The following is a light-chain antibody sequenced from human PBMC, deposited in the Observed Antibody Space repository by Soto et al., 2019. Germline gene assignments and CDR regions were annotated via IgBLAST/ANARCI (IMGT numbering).Light chain of an antibody. CDR1: QGISSW. J-gene: IGKJ3*01. V-gene: IGKV1D-12*01. CDR3: QQANSIPYT. Sequence: DIQMTQSPSSVSASVGDRVTITCRASQGISSWLAWYQQKPGKAPKLLIYAASSLQSGVPSRFSGSGSGTDFAITTSRLQPEDFSNYYCQQANSIPYTFGPGTKVDIK. CDR2: AAS.